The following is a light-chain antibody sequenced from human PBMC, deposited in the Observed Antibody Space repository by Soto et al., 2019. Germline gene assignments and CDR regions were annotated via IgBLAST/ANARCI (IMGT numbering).Light chain of an antibody. CDR1: QNVYNN. J-gene: IGKJ4*01. CDR3: QQCRNWPLT. V-gene: IGKV3-15*01. CDR2: DES. Sequence: IVMTQAPATLSVSPGEGATLSCKASQNVYNNLAWYQQRPGQPPKLLIYDESTRATSISARFSGSGYGTEFPLTISSLQAEDFAVYFCQQCRNWPLTFGGGTKVEI.